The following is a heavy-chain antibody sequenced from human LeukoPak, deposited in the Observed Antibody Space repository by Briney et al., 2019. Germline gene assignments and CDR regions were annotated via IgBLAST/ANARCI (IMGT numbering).Heavy chain of an antibody. V-gene: IGHV3-23*01. J-gene: IGHJ4*02. Sequence: GGSLRLSCAASGFTFSSYAMSWVRQAPGKGLEWVSAISGSGGSTYYADSVKGRFTIPRDNSKNTLYLQMNSLRAEDTAVYYCAKTPWYYYDSSGYSKGIDYWGQGTLVTVSS. CDR1: GFTFSSYA. CDR2: ISGSGGST. CDR3: AKTPWYYYDSSGYSKGIDY. D-gene: IGHD3-22*01.